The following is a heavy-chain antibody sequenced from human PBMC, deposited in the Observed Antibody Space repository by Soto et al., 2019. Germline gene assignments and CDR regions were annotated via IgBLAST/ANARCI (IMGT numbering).Heavy chain of an antibody. CDR2: FDPEDGET. D-gene: IGHD3-3*01. CDR1: GYTLTELS. CDR3: ATVHYDFWSGYPMPYYFDY. Sequence: ASVKVSCKVSGYTLTELSMHWVRQAPGKGLEWMGGFDPEDGETIYAQKFQGRVTMTEDTSTDTAYMELGSLRSEDTAVYYCATVHYDFWSGYPMPYYFDYWGQGTLVTAPQ. J-gene: IGHJ4*02. V-gene: IGHV1-24*01.